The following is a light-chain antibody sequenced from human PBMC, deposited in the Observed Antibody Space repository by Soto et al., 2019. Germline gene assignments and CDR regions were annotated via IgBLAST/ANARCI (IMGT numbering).Light chain of an antibody. CDR2: DAS. J-gene: IGKJ5*01. CDR3: QQYGNSPQIT. CDR1: QRVLYTPNAKNY. Sequence: DIVMTQSTEYLAGSLGERATIHCKSSQRVLYTPNAKNYLAWYQQKPGQAPRLLIYDASSRATGIPDRFSGSGSGTDFTLIVSRLEPEDFAVYYCQQYGNSPQITFGQGTRLEIK. V-gene: IGKV3-20*01.